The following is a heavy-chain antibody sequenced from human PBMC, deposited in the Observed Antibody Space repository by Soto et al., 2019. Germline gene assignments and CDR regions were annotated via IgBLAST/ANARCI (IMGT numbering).Heavy chain of an antibody. V-gene: IGHV3-9*01. Sequence: GGSLRLSCAASGFTFDDYAMHWVRQAPGKGLEWVSGISWNSGSIGYADSVKGRFTISRDNAKNSLYLQMNSLRAEDTALYYCAKDISEDYGDYFDYWGQGTLVTVSS. J-gene: IGHJ4*02. CDR1: GFTFDDYA. CDR2: ISWNSGSI. CDR3: AKDISEDYGDYFDY. D-gene: IGHD4-17*01.